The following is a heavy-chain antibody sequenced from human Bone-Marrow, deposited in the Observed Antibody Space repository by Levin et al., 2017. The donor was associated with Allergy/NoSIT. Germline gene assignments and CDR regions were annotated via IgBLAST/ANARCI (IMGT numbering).Heavy chain of an antibody. D-gene: IGHD2-15*01. CDR2: IYAGGNT. CDR3: ARDPRYCSGGSCYYYAFDI. V-gene: IGHV3-53*01. Sequence: GESLKISCAASGFXVXHXSMRRDREGPGKGLEWVSVIYAGGNTYYADSVKGRFTISRDNSKNTLYLRMNSLRAEDTAVYYCARDPRYCSGGSCYYYAFDIWGQGTMVTVSS. CDR1: GFXVXHXS. J-gene: IGHJ3*02.